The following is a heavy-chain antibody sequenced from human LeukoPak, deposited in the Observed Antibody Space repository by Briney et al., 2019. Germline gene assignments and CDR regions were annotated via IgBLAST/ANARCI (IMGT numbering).Heavy chain of an antibody. CDR3: AKSHYYDSSAYVDY. J-gene: IGHJ4*02. Sequence: GGSLRLSCAASGFTFRSYAINWVRQAPGKGLEWVSAISGSGSTYYADSVKGRFTISRDNSKNTLYLQMNSLRAEDTAVYYCAKSHYYDSSAYVDYWGQGTLVTVSS. D-gene: IGHD3-22*01. CDR1: GFTFRSYA. V-gene: IGHV3-23*01. CDR2: ISGSGST.